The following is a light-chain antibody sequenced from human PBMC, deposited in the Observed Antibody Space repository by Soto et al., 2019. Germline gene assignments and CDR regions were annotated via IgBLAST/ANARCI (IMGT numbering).Light chain of an antibody. V-gene: IGKV3-15*01. CDR1: QSVSRH. CDR3: QQYDKWSL. Sequence: EIVMTQSPATLSVSPGERATLSCRASQSVSRHLAWYQQKPGQAPRLLIYGASTRATGIPVRFSGGGSGTEFTLTISRLQSEDFAVYYCQQYDKWSLFGQGTRLEMK. J-gene: IGKJ5*01. CDR2: GAS.